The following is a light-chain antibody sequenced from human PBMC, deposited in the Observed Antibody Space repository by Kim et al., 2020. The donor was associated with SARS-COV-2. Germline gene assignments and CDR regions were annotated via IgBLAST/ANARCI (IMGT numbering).Light chain of an antibody. CDR2: EDD. CDR3: QSYDSFYQV. Sequence: GRTVTISCTRSSGSIPRNYVQWYQQRPGSAPTSVIYEDDQSPSGVPDRFSGSIDTSSNSASLTISGLKTEDEADYYCQSYDSFYQVFGGGTQLTVL. J-gene: IGLJ3*02. V-gene: IGLV6-57*03. CDR1: SGSIPRNY.